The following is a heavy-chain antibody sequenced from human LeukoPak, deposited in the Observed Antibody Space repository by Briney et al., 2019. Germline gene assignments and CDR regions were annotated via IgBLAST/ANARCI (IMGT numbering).Heavy chain of an antibody. CDR2: IYHSGST. Sequence: PSETLSLTCAVSGGSISSGGYSWSWIRQPPGKGLEWIGYIYHSGSTYYNPSLKSRVTISVDRSKYQFSLKLSSVTAADTAVYYCARVSTVTTLWWFDPWGQGTLVTVSS. V-gene: IGHV4-30-2*01. CDR3: ARVSTVTTLWWFDP. CDR1: GGSISSGGYS. D-gene: IGHD4-17*01. J-gene: IGHJ5*02.